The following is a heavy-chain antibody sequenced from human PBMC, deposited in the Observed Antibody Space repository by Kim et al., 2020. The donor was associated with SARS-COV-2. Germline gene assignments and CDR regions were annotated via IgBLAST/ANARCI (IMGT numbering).Heavy chain of an antibody. V-gene: IGHV3-11*05. Sequence: GGSLRLSCAASEFTFSDYYMSWIRQAPGKGLEWLSYISGTTDYTNYADSVKGRFTISRDNAKNSLYLQMNSLRAEDTAVYYCARVAYGSGSWYYFDYWC. CDR2: ISGTTDYT. J-gene: IGHJ4*01. CDR3: ARVAYGSGSWYYFDY. CDR1: EFTFSDYY. D-gene: IGHD3-10*01.